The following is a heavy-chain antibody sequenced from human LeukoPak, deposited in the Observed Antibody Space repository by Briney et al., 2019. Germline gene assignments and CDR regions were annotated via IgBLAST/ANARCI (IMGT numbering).Heavy chain of an antibody. V-gene: IGHV1-2*04. Sequence: ASVKVSCKASGYTFTGYYMHWVRQAPGQGLEWMGWINPNSGGTNYAQKFQGWVTMTRDTSISTAYMELSRLRSDDTAVYYCARDPEGKRNWFDPWGQGTLVTVSS. CDR1: GYTFTGYY. CDR2: INPNSGGT. CDR3: ARDPEGKRNWFDP. J-gene: IGHJ5*02.